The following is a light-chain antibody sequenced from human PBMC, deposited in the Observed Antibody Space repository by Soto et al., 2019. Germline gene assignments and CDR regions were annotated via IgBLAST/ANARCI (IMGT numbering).Light chain of an antibody. V-gene: IGKV3-20*01. CDR3: HQYGSSPPT. CDR1: QSVYKNF. CDR2: GAS. Sequence: EIVLTQSPGTLSLSPGERATLSCRASQSVYKNFLAWYQQKPAQAPRLLINGASNRATGIPDRFSGSGSGTDFSLTIDRLEPEDFAVYFCHQYGSSPPTFGGGTKVAIK. J-gene: IGKJ4*01.